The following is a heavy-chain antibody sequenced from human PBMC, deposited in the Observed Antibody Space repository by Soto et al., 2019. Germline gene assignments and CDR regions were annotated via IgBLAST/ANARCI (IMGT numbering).Heavy chain of an antibody. CDR1: SGSISSSNW. J-gene: IGHJ6*03. D-gene: IGHD3-16*01. CDR2: IYHSGST. V-gene: IGHV4-4*02. Sequence: SETLSLTCAVSSGSISSSNWWSWVRQPPGKGLEWIGEIYHSGSTNYNPSLKSRVTISVDKSKNQFSLKLSSVTAADTAVYYCARGVGESYSNFYYYYMDVWGKGTTVTVSS. CDR3: ARGVGESYSNFYYYYMDV.